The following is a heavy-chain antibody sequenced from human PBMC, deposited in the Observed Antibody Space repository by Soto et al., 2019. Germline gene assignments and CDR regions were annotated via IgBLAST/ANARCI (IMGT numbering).Heavy chain of an antibody. V-gene: IGHV1-46*01. D-gene: IGHD1-20*01. J-gene: IGHJ4*02. CDR3: ARSPILLGGSSGWRVWYNWNDEGIPYFDY. CDR1: GYTFTSYY. Sequence: EASVKVSCKASGYTFTSYYMHWERQAPGQGLEWMGIINPSGGSTSYAQKFQGRVTMTRDTSTSTVYMELSSLRSEDTAVYYCARSPILLGGSSGWRVWYNWNDEGIPYFDYWGQGTLVTVSS. CDR2: INPSGGST.